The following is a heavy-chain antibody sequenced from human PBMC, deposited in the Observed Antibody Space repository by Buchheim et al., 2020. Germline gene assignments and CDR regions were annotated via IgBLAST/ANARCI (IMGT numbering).Heavy chain of an antibody. CDR1: GFTFSSYA. CDR3: ARESWIQFHNGMDV. CDR2: ISYDGSNK. D-gene: IGHD5-18*01. V-gene: IGHV3-30-3*01. J-gene: IGHJ6*02. Sequence: QVQLVESGGGVVQPGRSLRLSCAASGFTFSSYAMHWVRPAPGKGLEWVAVISYDGSNKYYADSVKGRFTISRDNSKNTLSLQMNSLRAEDTAVYYCARESWIQFHNGMDVWGQGTT.